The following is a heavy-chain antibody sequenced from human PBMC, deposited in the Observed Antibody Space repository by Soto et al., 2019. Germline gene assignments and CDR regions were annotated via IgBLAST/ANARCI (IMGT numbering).Heavy chain of an antibody. V-gene: IGHV3-21*01. CDR1: GFTFSSSW. CDR3: ARSRHYDSSGYYSGYGLDV. CDR2: ISSSSSYI. D-gene: IGHD3-22*01. Sequence: GGSLRLSCAASGFTFSSSWRHWVRQAPGKGLVWVSSISSSSSYIYYADSVKGRFTISRDNAKNSLYLQMNSLRAEDTAVYYCARSRHYDSSGYYSGYGLDVWGQGTTVTVSS. J-gene: IGHJ6*02.